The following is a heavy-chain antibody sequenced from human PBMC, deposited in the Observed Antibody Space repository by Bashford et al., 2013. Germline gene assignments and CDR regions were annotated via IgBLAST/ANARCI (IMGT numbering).Heavy chain of an antibody. CDR1: GGTFSSYA. Sequence: SVKVSCKASGGTFSSYAISWVRQAPGQGLEWMGRIIPILGIANYAQKFQGRVTITADKSTSTAYMELSSLRSEDTAVYYCARALTYYYGYNWYFDLWGRGTLVTVSS. CDR2: IIPILGIA. CDR3: ARALTYYYGYNWYFDL. J-gene: IGHJ2*01. V-gene: IGHV1-69*04. D-gene: IGHD3-10*01.